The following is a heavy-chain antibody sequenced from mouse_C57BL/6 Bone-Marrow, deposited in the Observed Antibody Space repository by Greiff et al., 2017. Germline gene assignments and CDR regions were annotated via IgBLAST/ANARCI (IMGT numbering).Heavy chain of an antibody. D-gene: IGHD2-5*01. V-gene: IGHV1-80*01. CDR1: GYAFSSYW. CDR2: IYPGDGDT. CDR3: ANHYSSSWFAY. Sequence: VQLQQSGAELVKPGASVKISCKASGYAFSSYWMNWVKQRPGKGLEWIGQIYPGDGDTNYNGKFKGKATLTADKSSSTAYMQLSSLNSEDSAVYFCANHYSSSWFAYWGQGTLVTVSA. J-gene: IGHJ3*01.